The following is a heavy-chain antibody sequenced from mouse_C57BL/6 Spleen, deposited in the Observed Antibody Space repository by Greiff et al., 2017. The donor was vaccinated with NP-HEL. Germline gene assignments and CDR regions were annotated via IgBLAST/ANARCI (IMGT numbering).Heavy chain of an antibody. CDR3: ARNHYGSNYAMDY. V-gene: IGHV1-9*01. Sequence: QVQLKQSGAELMKPGASVKLSCKASGYTFTGYWIEWVKQRPGQGLEWIGEILPGSGSTNYNEKFKGKATLTADTSSNTAYMQLSSLTTEDSAVYYCARNHYGSNYAMDYWGQGTSVTVSS. J-gene: IGHJ4*01. D-gene: IGHD1-1*01. CDR1: GYTFTGYW. CDR2: ILPGSGST.